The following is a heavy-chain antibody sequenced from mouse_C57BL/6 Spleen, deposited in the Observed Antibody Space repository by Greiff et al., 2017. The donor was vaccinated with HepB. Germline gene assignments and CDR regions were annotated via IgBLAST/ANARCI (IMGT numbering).Heavy chain of an antibody. D-gene: IGHD1-1*01. CDR2: IDPENGDT. J-gene: IGHJ4*01. CDR1: GFNIKDDY. Sequence: VQLKESGAELVRPGASVKLSCTASGFNIKDDYMHWVKQRPEQGLEWIGWIDPENGDTEYASKFQGKATITADTSSNTAYLQLSSLTSEDPAVYYCTPLRRDYHCAMDYWGQGTSVTVSS. CDR3: TPLRRDYHCAMDY. V-gene: IGHV14-4*01.